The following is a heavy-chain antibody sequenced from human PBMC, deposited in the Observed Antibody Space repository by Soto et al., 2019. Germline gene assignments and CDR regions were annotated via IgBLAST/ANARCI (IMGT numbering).Heavy chain of an antibody. V-gene: IGHV3-23*01. J-gene: IGHJ6*02. CDR3: AKGLSGGSGPLYYYYGMDV. CDR2: IIGSGGST. Sequence: GGSLRLSCAASGFTFSSYAMSWVRQAPGKGLEWVSAIIGSGGSTYYADSVKGRFTISSDNSKNTLYLQMNSLRAEDTAVYYCAKGLSGGSGPLYYYYGMDVWGQGTTVTVSS. CDR1: GFTFSSYA. D-gene: IGHD2-15*01.